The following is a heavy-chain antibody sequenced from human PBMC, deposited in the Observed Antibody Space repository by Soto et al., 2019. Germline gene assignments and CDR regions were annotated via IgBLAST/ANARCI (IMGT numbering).Heavy chain of an antibody. CDR2: INHSGST. Sequence: QVQLQQWGAGLLKPSETLSLTCAVYGGSFSGYYWSWIRQPPGKGLEWIGEINHSGSTNYNPSLNSRVTISVDTSKNQFSLKLSSVTAADTAVYYCARVGVRLVVVAATPRDYYYGMDVWGQGTTVTVSS. CDR1: GGSFSGYY. CDR3: ARVGVRLVVVAATPRDYYYGMDV. D-gene: IGHD2-15*01. J-gene: IGHJ6*02. V-gene: IGHV4-34*01.